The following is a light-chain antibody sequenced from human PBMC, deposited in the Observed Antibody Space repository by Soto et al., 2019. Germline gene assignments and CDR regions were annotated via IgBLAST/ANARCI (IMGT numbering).Light chain of an antibody. CDR3: QQSYNSPYT. Sequence: DIQMTQSPTSLSASVGDRVTITCRASQTINKNLNWYRHKLGKAPELLIYDASDSQAGVPSLFSGSGSGTEFTLIISGLQPEDFATYYCQQSYNSPYTFGQGTKLEIK. CDR2: DAS. J-gene: IGKJ2*01. CDR1: QTINKN. V-gene: IGKV1-39*01.